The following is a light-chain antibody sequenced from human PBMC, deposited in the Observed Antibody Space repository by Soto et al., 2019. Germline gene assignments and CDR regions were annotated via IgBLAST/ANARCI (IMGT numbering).Light chain of an antibody. J-gene: IGKJ1*01. V-gene: IGKV1-5*03. Sequence: DLQMTQSPSTLSSSLGDRVAITCRASQSISSWLAWYKQKKGKAPKLLIYKESTLQSGVPSRLRGSGSGTELNITISRLQHDDFETDYCQKYNSYSWTFGQGTQVDIK. CDR2: KES. CDR1: QSISSW. CDR3: QKYNSYSWT.